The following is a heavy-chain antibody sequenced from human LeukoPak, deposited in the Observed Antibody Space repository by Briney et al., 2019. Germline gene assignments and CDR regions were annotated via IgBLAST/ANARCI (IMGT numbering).Heavy chain of an antibody. CDR3: ARAEVMNAFDI. Sequence: SETLSLTCTVSGGSISSYYWSWIRQPPGKGLEWIGYIYYSGSTNYNPSLKSRVTISVDTSKNQFSLKLSSVTAADTAVYYCARAEVMNAFDIWGQGTMVTVSS. CDR2: IYYSGST. J-gene: IGHJ3*02. CDR1: GGSISSYY. V-gene: IGHV4-59*12. D-gene: IGHD3-16*01.